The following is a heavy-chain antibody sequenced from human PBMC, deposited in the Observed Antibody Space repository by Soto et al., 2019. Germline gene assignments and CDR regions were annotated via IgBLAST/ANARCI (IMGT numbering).Heavy chain of an antibody. V-gene: IGHV1-2*04. CDR3: ARDRYYGSGSGMDV. J-gene: IGHJ6*02. CDR1: GYTFTGYY. CDR2: INPNSGGT. Sequence: ASVKVSCKASGYTFTGYYMHWVRQAAGQGLEWMGWINPNSGGTNYAQKFQGWVTMTRDTSISTAYMELSRLRSDDTAVYYCARDRYYGSGSGMDVWGQGTTVTVSS. D-gene: IGHD3-10*01.